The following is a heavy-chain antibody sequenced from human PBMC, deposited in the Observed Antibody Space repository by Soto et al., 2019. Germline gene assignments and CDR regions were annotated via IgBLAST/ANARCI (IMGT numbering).Heavy chain of an antibody. CDR3: ARGIAPYYFDY. V-gene: IGHV1-8*02. D-gene: IGHD6-13*01. CDR2: MNPNSGNT. Sequence: ASVKVSCKASGGTFSSYTISWVRQAPGQGLEWMGWMNPNSGNTGYAQKFQGRVTMTRNTSISTAYMELSSLRSEDTAVYYCARGIAPYYFDYWGQGTLVTVSS. J-gene: IGHJ4*02. CDR1: GGTFSSYT.